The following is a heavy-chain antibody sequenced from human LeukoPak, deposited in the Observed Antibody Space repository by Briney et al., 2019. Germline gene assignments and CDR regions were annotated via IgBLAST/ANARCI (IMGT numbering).Heavy chain of an antibody. CDR1: GGSISSSSYY. V-gene: IGHV4-39*01. Sequence: SETLSLTCTVSGGSISSSSYYWGWIRQPPGKGLEWIGSIYYSGSTYYNPSLKSRVTISVDTSKNQFSLKLSSVTAADTAVYYCARLSAARVDYWGQGILVTVSS. CDR3: ARLSAARVDY. CDR2: IYYSGST. J-gene: IGHJ4*02. D-gene: IGHD6-6*01.